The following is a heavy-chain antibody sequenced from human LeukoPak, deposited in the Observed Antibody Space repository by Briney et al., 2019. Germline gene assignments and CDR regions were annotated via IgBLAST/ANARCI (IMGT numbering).Heavy chain of an antibody. D-gene: IGHD2-8*01. CDR1: GFTFSSYE. J-gene: IGHJ6*02. Sequence: GGSLRLSCAASGFTFSSYEMNWVRQPPGKGLEWVSYISSSGSTIYYADSVKGRFTISRDNAKNSLYLQMNSLRAEDTAVYYCAISNGYGMDVWGQGTTVTVSS. CDR3: AISNGYGMDV. V-gene: IGHV3-48*03. CDR2: ISSSGSTI.